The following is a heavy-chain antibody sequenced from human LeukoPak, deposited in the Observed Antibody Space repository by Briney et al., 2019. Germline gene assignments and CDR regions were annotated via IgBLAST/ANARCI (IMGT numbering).Heavy chain of an antibody. CDR3: ASYYYDSSGYYPDAFDI. D-gene: IGHD3-22*01. CDR1: GGSFSGYY. J-gene: IGHJ3*02. Sequence: SETLSLTCAVYGGSFSGYYWSWIRQPPGKGLERVGYIYYSGSTNYNPSLKSRVTISVDTSKNQFSLKLSSVTAADTAVYYCASYYYDSSGYYPDAFDIWGQGTMVTVSS. CDR2: IYYSGST. V-gene: IGHV4-59*01.